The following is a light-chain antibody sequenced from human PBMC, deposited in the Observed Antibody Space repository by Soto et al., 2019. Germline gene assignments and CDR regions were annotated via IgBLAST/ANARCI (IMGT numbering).Light chain of an antibody. CDR1: SSNIGSNY. CDR2: RNN. V-gene: IGLV1-47*01. Sequence: QAVVTQPPSASGTPGQRVTISCSGSSSNIGSNYVYWYQQLPGTAPKLLIYRNNQRPSGVPDRFSGSKSGTSASLAISGLRSEDEADYYCAVWDDSLSGRGWVFGGGTKVTVL. J-gene: IGLJ3*02. CDR3: AVWDDSLSGRGWV.